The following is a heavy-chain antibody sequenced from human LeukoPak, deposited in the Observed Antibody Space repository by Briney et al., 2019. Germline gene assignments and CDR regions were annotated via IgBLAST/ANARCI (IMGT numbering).Heavy chain of an antibody. CDR2: IWYDGSNE. CDR3: ASSHYYDSSGYSPQDI. D-gene: IGHD3-22*01. J-gene: IGHJ3*02. CDR1: GFTFSAYG. V-gene: IGHV3-33*01. Sequence: GGSLRLSCAASGFTFSAYGMHWVRQAPGKGLEWVAVIWYDGSNEHYADSVKGRFTISRDNSKNALYLQMNSLRAEDTAVYYCASSHYYDSSGYSPQDIWGLGTMVTVSS.